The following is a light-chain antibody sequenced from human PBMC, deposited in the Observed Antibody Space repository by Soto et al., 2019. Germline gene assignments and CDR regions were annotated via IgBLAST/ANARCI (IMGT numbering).Light chain of an antibody. CDR1: SGSVSTNYY. CDR2: STN. Sequence: QAVVTQEPSFSVSLGRTVTLTCGLSSGSVSTNYYPSWYQHTPGQAPRTLIYSTNTRSSGVPDRFSGSILGNKAALTITGAQADDESDYYCVLYMGSGISVFGTGTKVTVL. V-gene: IGLV8-61*01. J-gene: IGLJ1*01. CDR3: VLYMGSGISV.